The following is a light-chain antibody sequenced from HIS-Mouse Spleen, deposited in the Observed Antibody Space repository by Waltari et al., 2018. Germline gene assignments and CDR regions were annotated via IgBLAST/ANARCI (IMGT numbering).Light chain of an antibody. J-gene: IGLJ3*02. V-gene: IGLV7-43*01. CDR2: STS. CDR1: TGAVTSGYY. Sequence: QTVVTQEPSLTVSPGGTVTLTCASSTGAVTSGYYPNWFQQKPGQAPRALLYSTSNEHSWTPALFAGSLLGGKAALTLSCVQPEDEAEYYCLLYYGGAWVFGGGTKLTVL. CDR3: LLYYGGAWV.